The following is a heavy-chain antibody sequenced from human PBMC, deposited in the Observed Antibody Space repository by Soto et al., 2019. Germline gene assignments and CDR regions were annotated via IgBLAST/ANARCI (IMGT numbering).Heavy chain of an antibody. CDR3: ARGREIFGAGTPCEY. J-gene: IGHJ1*01. D-gene: IGHD3-3*01. CDR2: INHTGST. Sequence: SETLSLTCAVYGAPFSGYYWTWNRPPPGKGLEWNGDINHTGSTKYNPSLKSLVTISLDTSRNQFSLSLRSVTAADTAVYYCARGREIFGAGTPCEYWGQGTQVTVSS. CDR1: GAPFSGYY. V-gene: IGHV4-34*01.